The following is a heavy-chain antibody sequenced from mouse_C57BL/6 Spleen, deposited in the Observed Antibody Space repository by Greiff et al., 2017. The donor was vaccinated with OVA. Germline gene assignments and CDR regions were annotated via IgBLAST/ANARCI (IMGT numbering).Heavy chain of an antibody. D-gene: IGHD1-1*01. CDR2: IYPYNGVS. CDR3: ARHYYGSSYGGFAY. V-gene: IGHV1-31*01. Sequence: VQLQQSGPELVKPGASVKISCQASGYSFTGYYMHWVKQSHGNILDWIGYIYPYNGVSSYNQKFKGKATLTVDKSSSTAYMELRILTSEDSAVYYCARHYYGSSYGGFAYWGQGTLVTVSA. J-gene: IGHJ3*01. CDR1: GYSFTGYY.